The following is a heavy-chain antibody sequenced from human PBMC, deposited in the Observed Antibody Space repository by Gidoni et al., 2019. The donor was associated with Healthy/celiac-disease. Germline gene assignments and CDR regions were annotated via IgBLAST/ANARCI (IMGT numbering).Heavy chain of an antibody. CDR1: GGSFSGYY. CDR2: INHSGST. V-gene: IGHV4-34*01. D-gene: IGHD6-19*01. J-gene: IGHJ4*02. CDR3: ARWLPYDY. Sequence: QVQLQQWGAGLLKPSETLSLTCAVYGGSFSGYYWSWIRQPPGKGLEWIGEINHSGSTNYNPSLKSRVTISVDTSKNQFSLKLSSVTAADTAVYYCARWLPYDYWGQGTLVTVSS.